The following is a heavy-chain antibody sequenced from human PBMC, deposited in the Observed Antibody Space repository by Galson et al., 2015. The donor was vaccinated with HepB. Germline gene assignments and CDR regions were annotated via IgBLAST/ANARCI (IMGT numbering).Heavy chain of an antibody. Sequence: SLRLSCAASGFTVSSNYVSWVRQAPGKGLEWVSVIYSGGSTYYADSVKGRFTISRDNSKNTLFLQMNSLRAEDTAVYYCARGYRYDTLTGYGPFDYWGQGTLVTVSS. CDR2: IYSGGST. D-gene: IGHD3-9*01. V-gene: IGHV3-53*01. CDR3: ARGYRYDTLTGYGPFDY. CDR1: GFTVSSNY. J-gene: IGHJ4*02.